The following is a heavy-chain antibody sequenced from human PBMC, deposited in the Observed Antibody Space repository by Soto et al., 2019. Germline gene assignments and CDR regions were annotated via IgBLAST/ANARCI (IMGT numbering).Heavy chain of an antibody. CDR1: GFTFVSYW. D-gene: IGHD2-21*02. CDR2: IKHDGSEE. Sequence: GGSLRLSCAASGFTFVSYWMSWVRQAPGKGLEWVANIKHDGSEENYVDSVKGRFTISRDNAKKSLYLQMYSLRAEDTAVYYCARGGHYYSYYYDMDVWGQGTTVTVSS. V-gene: IGHV3-7*03. J-gene: IGHJ6*02. CDR3: ARGGHYYSYYYDMDV.